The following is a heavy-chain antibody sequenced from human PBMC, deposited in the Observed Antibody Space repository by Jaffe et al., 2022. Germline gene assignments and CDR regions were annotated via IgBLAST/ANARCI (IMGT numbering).Heavy chain of an antibody. CDR2: INPNSGGT. Sequence: QVQLVQSGAEVKKPGASVKVSCKASGYTFTGYYMHWVRQAPGQGLEWMGRINPNSGGTNYAQKFQGRVTMTRDTSISTAYMELSRLRSDDTAVYYCARVPELDDFWSGYQPANWFDPWGQGTLVTVSS. V-gene: IGHV1-2*06. D-gene: IGHD3-3*01. CDR3: ARVPELDDFWSGYQPANWFDP. J-gene: IGHJ5*02. CDR1: GYTFTGYY.